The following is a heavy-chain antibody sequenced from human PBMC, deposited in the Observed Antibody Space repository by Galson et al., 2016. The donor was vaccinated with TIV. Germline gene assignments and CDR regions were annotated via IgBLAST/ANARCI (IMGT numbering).Heavy chain of an antibody. CDR1: GFTFSSFA. D-gene: IGHD3-22*01. CDR3: AKMDSSGFDYVRRFDF. CDR2: ISVGGGRT. V-gene: IGHV3-23*01. J-gene: IGHJ4*02. Sequence: SLRLSCAASGFTFSSFAVSWVRQAPGKGLEWVSGISVGGGRTNYAESVKGRFTISRDNPKNTPYLQMSSLRAEDTAVYFCAKMDSSGFDYVRRFDFWGQGTLATVSS.